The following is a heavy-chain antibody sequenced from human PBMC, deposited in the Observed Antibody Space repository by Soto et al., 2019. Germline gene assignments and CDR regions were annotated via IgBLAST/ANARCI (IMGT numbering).Heavy chain of an antibody. CDR2: ISGSGGST. V-gene: IGHV3-23*01. Sequence: LRLSCAASGFTFSSYAMSWVRQAPGKGLEWVSAISGSGGSTYYADSVKGRFTISRDNSKNTLYLQMNSLRAEDTAVYYCAKDPLSRYYDSSGSNWFDPWGQGTLVTVSS. CDR3: AKDPLSRYYDSSGSNWFDP. D-gene: IGHD3-22*01. CDR1: GFTFSSYA. J-gene: IGHJ5*02.